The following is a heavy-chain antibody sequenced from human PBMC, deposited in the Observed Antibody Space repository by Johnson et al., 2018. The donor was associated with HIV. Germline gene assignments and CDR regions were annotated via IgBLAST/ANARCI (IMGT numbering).Heavy chain of an antibody. CDR2: ISYDGSNK. V-gene: IGHV3-30*04. D-gene: IGHD3-22*01. Sequence: QVQLVESGGGVVQTGRSLRLSCAVSGFTLSNYAMHWVRQAPGKGLEWVAFISYDGSNKYYADSVKGRFTISRDNSKNTLYLQMNSLRAEDTAVYYCAKDLDSSGYYSLTDAFDIWGQGTMVTVSS. J-gene: IGHJ3*02. CDR3: AKDLDSSGYYSLTDAFDI. CDR1: GFTLSNYA.